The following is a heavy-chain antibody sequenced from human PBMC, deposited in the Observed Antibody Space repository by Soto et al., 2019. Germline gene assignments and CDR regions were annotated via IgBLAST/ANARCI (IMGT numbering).Heavy chain of an antibody. CDR2: INQDGSEK. CDR3: ARDRPGGYFDY. CDR1: GFTFTDYW. Sequence: EVQLLESGGGLVQPGGSLRLSCVASGFTFTDYWIGWVRQVPGKGLEWVANINQDGSEKEYADSVKGRCIISRDNANKLVFLQINSIVADDTAVYFCARDRPGGYFDYWGQGTRVTVSS. D-gene: IGHD3-16*01. V-gene: IGHV3-7*01. J-gene: IGHJ4*02.